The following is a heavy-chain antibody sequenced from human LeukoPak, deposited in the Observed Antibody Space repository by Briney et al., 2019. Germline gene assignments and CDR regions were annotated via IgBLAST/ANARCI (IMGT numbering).Heavy chain of an antibody. V-gene: IGHV1-2*02. CDR1: GYTLTGYY. CDR2: INPNSGGT. CDR3: ARGIGAAPLAYSSPPLFDY. Sequence: ASVKVSCKASGYTLTGYYMHWVRQAPGQGLEWMGWINPNSGGTNYAQKFQGRVTMTRDTSISTAYMELSRLRSDDTAVYYCARGIGAAPLAYSSPPLFDYWGQGTLVTVSS. D-gene: IGHD6-13*01. J-gene: IGHJ4*02.